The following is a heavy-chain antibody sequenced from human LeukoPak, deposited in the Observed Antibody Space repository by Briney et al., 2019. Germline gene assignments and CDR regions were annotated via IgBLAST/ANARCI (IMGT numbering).Heavy chain of an antibody. CDR1: GYTLTELS. J-gene: IGHJ5*01. CDR2: FDPEDGET. D-gene: IGHD2-2*01. CDR3: ATDGYRHQLLNWFDS. V-gene: IGHV1-24*01. Sequence: ASVKVSCKVSGYTLTELSMHWVRQAPGKGPEWMGGFDPEDGETIYAQKFQGRVTMTEDTSTDTAYMELSSLRSEDTAVYYCATDGYRHQLLNWFDSWGQGTLVTVSS.